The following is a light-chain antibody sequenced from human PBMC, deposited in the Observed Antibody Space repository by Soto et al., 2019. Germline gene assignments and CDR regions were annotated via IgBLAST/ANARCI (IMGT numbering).Light chain of an antibody. J-gene: IGLJ3*02. CDR1: SSDVGGYNY. CDR3: HSYAGSNNWV. Sequence: QSVLTQPASVSGSPGQSITISCTGTSSDVGGYNYVSWYQQHPGKAPKLMMYEVSKRPSGVPDRFSGSKSGNPASLTVSGLQAEDEADYYCHSYAGSNNWVFGGGTKLTAL. V-gene: IGLV2-8*01. CDR2: EVS.